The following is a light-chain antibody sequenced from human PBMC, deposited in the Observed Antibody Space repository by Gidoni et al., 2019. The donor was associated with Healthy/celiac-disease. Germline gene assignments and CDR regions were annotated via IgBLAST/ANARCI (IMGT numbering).Light chain of an antibody. CDR1: NIGSKS. V-gene: IGLV3-21*02. J-gene: IGLJ3*02. CDR2: DDS. CDR3: QVWDSSSDHRV. Sequence: SSVLTQPPSVSVAPGQTARITCGGHNIGSKSVHWYQQKPGQAPVLVVYDDSDRPSGIPERFSGSNSGNTATLTISRVEAGDEADYYCQVWDSSSDHRVFGGGTKLTVL.